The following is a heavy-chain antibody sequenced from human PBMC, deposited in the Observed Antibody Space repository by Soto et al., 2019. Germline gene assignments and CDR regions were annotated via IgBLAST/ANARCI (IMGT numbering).Heavy chain of an antibody. Sequence: GGFLRLSCAASGFTFSSYAMSWVRQAPGKGLEWVSAISGSGGSTYYADSVKGRFTISRDNSKNTLYLQMNSLRAEDTAVYYCAKEAYCSGGSCSEGYFDYWGQGTLVSVSS. V-gene: IGHV3-23*01. CDR3: AKEAYCSGGSCSEGYFDY. J-gene: IGHJ4*02. D-gene: IGHD2-15*01. CDR2: ISGSGGST. CDR1: GFTFSSYA.